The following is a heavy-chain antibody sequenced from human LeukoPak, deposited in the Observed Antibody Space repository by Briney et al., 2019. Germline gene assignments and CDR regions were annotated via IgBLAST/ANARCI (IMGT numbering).Heavy chain of an antibody. CDR1: GFTFSDYY. Sequence: PGGSLRLSCAASGFTFSDYYMSWIRRAPGKGLEWISYIESSSSPKYYARSVNGRFTISRDNAKNSLYLQMNSLRDEDTAVYYCARAGCNGFCPSFYHYYGMDVWGQGTTVTVSS. J-gene: IGHJ6*02. D-gene: IGHD2-8*01. V-gene: IGHV3-11*04. CDR3: ARAGCNGFCPSFYHYYGMDV. CDR2: IESSSSPK.